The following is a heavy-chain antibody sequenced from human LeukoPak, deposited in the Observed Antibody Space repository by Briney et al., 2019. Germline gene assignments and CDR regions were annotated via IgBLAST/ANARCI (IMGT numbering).Heavy chain of an antibody. CDR3: ARHQARDWFDP. CDR2: IIPILGIA. V-gene: IGHV1-69*04. CDR1: RGTFSSYA. Sequence: ASVKVSCKASRGTFSSYAISWVRQAPGQGLEWMGRIIPILGIANYAQKFQGRVTITADKSTSTAYMELSSLRSEDTAVYYCARHQARDWFDPWGQGTLVTVSS. J-gene: IGHJ5*02.